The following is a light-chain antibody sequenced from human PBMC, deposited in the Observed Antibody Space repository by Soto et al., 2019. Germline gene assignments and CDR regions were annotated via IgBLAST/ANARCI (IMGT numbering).Light chain of an antibody. J-gene: IGKJ1*01. V-gene: IGKV3-20*01. CDR1: QSLSSSY. CDR3: QQYGSSLWP. Sequence: EIVFNQSPCTLSLSKGEGDTLSCRASQSLSSSYLAWYHQKPGQAPRLLIYGASSRATGIPDRFSGSGSGTDFTLTISRLEPEDFAVYYCQQYGSSLWPFAQGAKV. CDR2: GAS.